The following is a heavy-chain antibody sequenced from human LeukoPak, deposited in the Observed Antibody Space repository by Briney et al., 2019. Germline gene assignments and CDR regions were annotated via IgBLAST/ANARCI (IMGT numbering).Heavy chain of an antibody. CDR1: GFTFSSYA. J-gene: IGHJ4*02. CDR2: ICANGGST. Sequence: GGSLRLSCAASGFTFSSYAMSWVRQAPGKGLEWVSVICANGGSTYYADSVRGRFTISRDNSKNTLYLQMNSLRAEDTAVYYCAKGSSTSCYTGLDYWGQGTLVTVSS. D-gene: IGHD2-2*02. CDR3: AKGSSTSCYTGLDY. V-gene: IGHV3-23*01.